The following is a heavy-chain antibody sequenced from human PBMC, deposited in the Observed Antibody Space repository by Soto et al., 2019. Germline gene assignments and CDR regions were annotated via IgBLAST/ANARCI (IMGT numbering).Heavy chain of an antibody. Sequence: EVQLVESGGGLVQPGKSLRLSCAASGFTFDDYAMHWVRQAPGKGLEWVSGISWNSGSIDYADSVKGRFTISRDNAKNSLYLQMNSLRAEDTAVYYCAKAGYCSGGSCYRFLDYWGQGTLVTVSS. CDR1: GFTFDDYA. CDR3: AKAGYCSGGSCYRFLDY. V-gene: IGHV3-9*01. J-gene: IGHJ4*02. D-gene: IGHD2-15*01. CDR2: ISWNSGSI.